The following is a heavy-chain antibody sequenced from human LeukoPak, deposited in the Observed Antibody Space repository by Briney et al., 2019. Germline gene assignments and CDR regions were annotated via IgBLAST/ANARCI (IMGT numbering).Heavy chain of an antibody. V-gene: IGHV3-30-3*01. CDR3: ARDGYCSSTSCYYYDSSGQSDY. Sequence: PGRSLRLSCAASGFTFSSYAMHWVRQAPGKGLEWVAVISYDGSNKYYADSVKGRFTISRDNSKNTLYLQMNSLRAEDTAVYYCARDGYCSSTSCYYYDSSGQSDYWGQGTLVTVSS. J-gene: IGHJ4*02. CDR1: GFTFSSYA. D-gene: IGHD2-2*03. CDR2: ISYDGSNK.